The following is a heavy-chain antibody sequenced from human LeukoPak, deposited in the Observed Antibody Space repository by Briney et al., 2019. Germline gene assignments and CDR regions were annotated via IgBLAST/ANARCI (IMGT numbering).Heavy chain of an antibody. J-gene: IGHJ5*02. CDR1: GFTFSSYA. CDR2: ISGSGGST. CDR3: AKDPVKMVREGGHNWFDP. D-gene: IGHD3-10*01. Sequence: QPGGSLRLSCAASGFTFSSYAMSWVRQAPGKGLEWVSAISGSGGSTYYADSVKGRFTISRDNSKNTLYLQMNSLRAEDTAVYYCAKDPVKMVREGGHNWFDPWGQGTLVTVSS. V-gene: IGHV3-23*01.